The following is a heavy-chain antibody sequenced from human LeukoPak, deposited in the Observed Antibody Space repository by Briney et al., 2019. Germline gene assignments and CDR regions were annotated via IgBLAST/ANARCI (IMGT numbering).Heavy chain of an antibody. CDR2: FDPEDGET. CDR1: GYTLTELS. J-gene: IGHJ4*02. D-gene: IGHD2-15*01. V-gene: IGHV1-24*01. CDR3: ATSYCSGGSCYESAFDY. Sequence: ASVKVSCKVSGYTLTELSMHWVRQAPGKGLEWMGGFDPEDGETIYAQKFQGGVTMTEDTSTDTAYMELSSLRSEDTAVYYCATSYCSGGSCYESAFDYWGQGTLVTVSS.